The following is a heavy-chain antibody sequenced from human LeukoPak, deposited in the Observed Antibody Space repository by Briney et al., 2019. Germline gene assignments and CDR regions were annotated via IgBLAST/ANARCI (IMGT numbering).Heavy chain of an antibody. Sequence: SVKVSCKASGFTFTSSAMQWVRQARGQRLEWIGWIVVGSGNTNYAQKFQERVTITRDMSPSTAYMVLSSLRSEDTAVYYCAAGYCSTNNCYATSLDYWGQGTLVTVSA. V-gene: IGHV1-58*02. CDR3: AAGYCSTNNCYATSLDY. CDR2: IVVGSGNT. J-gene: IGHJ4*02. D-gene: IGHD2-2*01. CDR1: GFTFTSSA.